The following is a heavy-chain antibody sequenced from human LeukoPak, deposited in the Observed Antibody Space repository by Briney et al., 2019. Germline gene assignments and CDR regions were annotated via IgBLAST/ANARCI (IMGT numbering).Heavy chain of an antibody. J-gene: IGHJ4*02. CDR1: GGSISSSSYY. CDR2: IYDSGST. V-gene: IGHV4-39*01. Sequence: SETLSLTCTVSGGSISSSSYYWGWIRQPPGEGLGWIGSIYDSGSTYSNPSLKRRITISVDTSKNQFHLNLSSVTAADTDVYYCASTRRAARPGFDYWGQGTLVTVSS. CDR3: ASTRRAARPGFDY. D-gene: IGHD6-6*01.